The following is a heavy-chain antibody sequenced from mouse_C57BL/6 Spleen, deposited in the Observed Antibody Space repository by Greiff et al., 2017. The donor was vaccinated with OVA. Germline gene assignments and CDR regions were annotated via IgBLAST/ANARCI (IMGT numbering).Heavy chain of an antibody. Sequence: DVKLQESGPGLVKPSQSLSLTCSVTGYSITSGYYWNWIRQFPGNKLEWMGYISYDGSNNYNPSLKNRISITRDTSKNQFFLKLNSVTTEDTATYYCAREDYGPFDYWGQGTTLTVSS. CDR3: AREDYGPFDY. V-gene: IGHV3-6*01. J-gene: IGHJ2*01. D-gene: IGHD1-1*01. CDR2: ISYDGSN. CDR1: GYSITSGYY.